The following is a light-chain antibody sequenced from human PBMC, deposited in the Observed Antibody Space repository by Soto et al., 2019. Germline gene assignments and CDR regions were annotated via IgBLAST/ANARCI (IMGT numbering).Light chain of an antibody. CDR2: EVS. V-gene: IGLV2-23*02. J-gene: IGLJ2*01. Sequence: QSVLTQPASVSGSPGQSITSSCTGTSSDVGSYDLVSWYQQHPGKAPKLMIYEVSERPSGVSNRFSGSKSGSTASLTISGLQAEDEADYYCCSYAGSSTFVFGGGTKLTVL. CDR1: SSDVGSYDL. CDR3: CSYAGSSTFV.